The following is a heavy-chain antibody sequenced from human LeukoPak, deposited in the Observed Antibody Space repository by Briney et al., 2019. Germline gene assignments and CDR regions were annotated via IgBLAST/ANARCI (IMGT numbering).Heavy chain of an antibody. CDR1: GGSISSHY. CDR2: IYYSGST. V-gene: IGHV4-59*11. CDR3: ARADPGGAFDI. D-gene: IGHD3-10*01. J-gene: IGHJ3*02. Sequence: SETLSFTCTVSGGSISSHYWSWIRQPPGKGLEWIGYIYYSGSTNYNPSLKSRVTISVDTSKNQFSLKLSSVTAADTAVYYCARADPGGAFDIWGQGTMVTVSS.